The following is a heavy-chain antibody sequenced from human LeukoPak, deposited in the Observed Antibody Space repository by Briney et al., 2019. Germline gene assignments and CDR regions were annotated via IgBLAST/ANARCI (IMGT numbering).Heavy chain of an antibody. D-gene: IGHD3-22*01. J-gene: IGHJ5*02. CDR1: GFTFSSYG. Sequence: SGGSLRLSCAASGFTFSSYGMHWVRQAPGKGLEWVAVISYDGSNKYYADSVKGRFTISRDNSKNTLYLQMNSLRAEDTAVYYCAKDPGYYYDSGENWFDPWGQGTLVTVSS. CDR3: AKDPGYYYDSGENWFDP. CDR2: ISYDGSNK. V-gene: IGHV3-30*18.